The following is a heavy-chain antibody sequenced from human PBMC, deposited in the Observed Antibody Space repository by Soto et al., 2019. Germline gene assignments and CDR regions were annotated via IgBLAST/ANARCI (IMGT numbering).Heavy chain of an antibody. V-gene: IGHV3-23*01. CDR3: AKHSRTYDFWSGAVKGAFDI. CDR1: GFTFSSYA. Sequence: GGSLRLSCAASGFTFSSYAISWVRQAPGKGLEWVSGISDSGDTTHYADSVMGRFTISRDNSKNTLYLQMNSLRAEDTAVYYCAKHSRTYDFWSGAVKGAFDIWGQGTMVTVSS. CDR2: ISDSGDTT. J-gene: IGHJ3*02. D-gene: IGHD3-3*01.